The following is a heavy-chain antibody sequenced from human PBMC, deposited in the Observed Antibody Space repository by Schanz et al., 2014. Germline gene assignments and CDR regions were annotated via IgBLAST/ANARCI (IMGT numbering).Heavy chain of an antibody. CDR3: VSQTGSPNY. CDR1: GFTFTNYA. Sequence: DVQLLESGGGLVQPGGSLRLSCAASGFTFTNYAMSWVRQAPGKGLEWVSSISSGGGSTYYADSVKGRFTISRDNSKNTLYLQMNSLRAEDTAVYFCVSQTGSPNYWGQGTLVTVSS. J-gene: IGHJ4*02. D-gene: IGHD6-13*01. CDR2: ISSGGGST. V-gene: IGHV3-23*01.